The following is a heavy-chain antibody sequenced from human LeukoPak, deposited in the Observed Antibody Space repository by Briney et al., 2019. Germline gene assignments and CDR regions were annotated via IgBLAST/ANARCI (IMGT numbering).Heavy chain of an antibody. D-gene: IGHD3-16*01. J-gene: IGHJ3*02. CDR2: ISDDGSNK. CDR3: AREGEGYYDAFDI. Sequence: PGGSLRLSCAASGFTFSNYAMHWVRQAPGKGLEWVAVISDDGSNKYYADSVKGRFTISRDNSKNTLYLQMNSLRAEDTAVYYCAREGEGYYDAFDIWGQGTMVTVSS. CDR1: GFTFSNYA. V-gene: IGHV3-30*03.